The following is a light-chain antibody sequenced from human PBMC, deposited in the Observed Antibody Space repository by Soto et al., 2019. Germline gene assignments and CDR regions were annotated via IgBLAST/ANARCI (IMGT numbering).Light chain of an antibody. CDR2: EVK. CDR1: SSDVGSYNR. V-gene: IGLV2-18*02. CDR3: TSYTTSNTVI. Sequence: QSALTQPPSVSGSPGQSVTISCTGTSSDVGSYNRVSWYQQPPGTVPRLLIYEVKVRRSGVPDRFSGSKSGNTASLTISGLQAEDEADYYCTSYTTSNTVIFGGGTKVTVL. J-gene: IGLJ2*01.